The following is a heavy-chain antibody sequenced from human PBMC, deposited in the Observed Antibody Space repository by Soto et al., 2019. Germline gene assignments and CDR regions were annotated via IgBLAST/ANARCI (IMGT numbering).Heavy chain of an antibody. J-gene: IGHJ4*02. CDR1: GLTFSSYW. D-gene: IGHD2-2*01. Sequence: EVQLVESGGGLVQPGGSLRLSCVVSGLTFSSYWMIWVRQAPGKGLEWVANINQDGSESYYVDSVKGRFTISRDNAKNSLYLQMTSLRAEDTAVYYCARPARECSSPGCANWGQGTLVTVSS. CDR3: ARPARECSSPGCAN. CDR2: INQDGSES. V-gene: IGHV3-7*01.